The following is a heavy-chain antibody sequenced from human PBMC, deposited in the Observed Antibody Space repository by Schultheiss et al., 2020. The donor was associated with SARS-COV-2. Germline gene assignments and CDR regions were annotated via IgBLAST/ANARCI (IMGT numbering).Heavy chain of an antibody. D-gene: IGHD3-16*01. CDR2: ISYDGSNK. J-gene: IGHJ6*02. CDR3: VGGMDV. Sequence: GGSLRLSCAASGFTFSSYSMNWVRQAPGKGLEWVAVISYDGSNKYYADSVKGRFTISRDNSKNTLYLQMNSLRAEDTAVYYCVGGMDVWGQGTTVTVSS. CDR1: GFTFSSYS. V-gene: IGHV3-30*03.